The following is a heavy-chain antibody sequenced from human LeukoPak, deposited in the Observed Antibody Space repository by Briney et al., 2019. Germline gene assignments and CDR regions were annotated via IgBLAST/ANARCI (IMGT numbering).Heavy chain of an antibody. CDR2: IYYSGST. D-gene: IGHD1-1*01. Sequence: SEILSLTCTVSGASISSSSYYWGWIRQPPGKGREWIGSIYYSGSTYYNPSLKSRVTISVDTSKNQSSLRLSSVTAADTAVYYCARAFRLTTIDYWGQGTLVTVSS. CDR3: ARAFRLTTIDY. J-gene: IGHJ4*02. CDR1: GASISSSSYY. V-gene: IGHV4-39*07.